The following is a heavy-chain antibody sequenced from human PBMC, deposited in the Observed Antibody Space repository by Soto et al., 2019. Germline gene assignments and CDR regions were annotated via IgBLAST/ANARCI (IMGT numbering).Heavy chain of an antibody. Sequence: QVQLVESGGGVVQPGRSLRLSCAASGFTFSSYGMHWVRQAPGKGLEWVAVIWYDGSNKYYADSVKGRFTISRDNSKNTLYLQMNSLRAEDTAVYYCARDGDQAYYDYVRGSYRSWGAFDIWGQGTMVTVSS. J-gene: IGHJ3*02. D-gene: IGHD3-16*02. CDR1: GFTFSSYG. V-gene: IGHV3-33*01. CDR3: ARDGDQAYYDYVRGSYRSWGAFDI. CDR2: IWYDGSNK.